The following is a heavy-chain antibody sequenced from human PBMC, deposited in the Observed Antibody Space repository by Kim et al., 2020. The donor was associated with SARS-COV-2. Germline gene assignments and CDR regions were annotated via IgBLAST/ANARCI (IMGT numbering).Heavy chain of an antibody. V-gene: IGHV3-74*03. CDR2: IKNDGKAT. J-gene: IGHJ4*02. D-gene: IGHD7-27*01. CDR1: GFTFSSYW. CDR3: ARDGDYYFDY. Sequence: GGSLRLSCEASGFTFSSYWMHWVRQAPGKGLVWVSRIKNDGKATTYADSVKGRFTISRDNAKNTLYLQMSSLRAEDTAVYYCARDGDYYFDYWGQGTLVTVSS.